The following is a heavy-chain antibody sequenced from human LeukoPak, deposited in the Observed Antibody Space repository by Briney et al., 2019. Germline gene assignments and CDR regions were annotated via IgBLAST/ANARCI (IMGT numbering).Heavy chain of an antibody. Sequence: SETLSLTCTVSGGSISSGSYYWSWIRQPAGKGLEWIGRIYTSGSTNYNPSLKSRVTMSVDTSKNQFSLKLSSVTAADTAVYYCAKYSTGYDLDYWGKGTLVTVSS. J-gene: IGHJ4*02. CDR1: GGSISSGSYY. CDR3: AKYSTGYDLDY. CDR2: IYTSGST. V-gene: IGHV4-61*02. D-gene: IGHD3-22*01.